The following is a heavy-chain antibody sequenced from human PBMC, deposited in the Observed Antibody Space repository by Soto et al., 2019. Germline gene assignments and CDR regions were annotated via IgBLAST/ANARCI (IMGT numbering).Heavy chain of an antibody. CDR1: GGSISSGDYY. Sequence: SETLSLTCTVSGGSISSGDYYWSWIRQPPGKGLEWIGEIHPSGSTNYSPSLKSRVTISLERSKNQFSLKLRSVTAADTAVYYCASRIEARPYWGPGTLVTVSS. D-gene: IGHD6-6*01. CDR2: IHPSGST. V-gene: IGHV4-30-2*01. J-gene: IGHJ4*02. CDR3: ASRIEARPY.